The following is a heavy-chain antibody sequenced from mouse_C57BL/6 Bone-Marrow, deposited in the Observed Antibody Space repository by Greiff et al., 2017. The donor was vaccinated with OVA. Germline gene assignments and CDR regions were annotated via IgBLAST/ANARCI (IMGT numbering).Heavy chain of an antibody. Sequence: QVQLLQPGAELVKPGASVKLSCTASGYTFTSYWMHWVKQGPGRGLEWLGRIDPNSGGTKYTEKFKSRATLTVDKPSSTAFMQLSSLTSEDSAVYYGVREGFSQLSLLFSYWGQGALVTVSA. CDR2: IDPNSGGT. CDR1: GYTFTSYW. V-gene: IGHV1-72*01. D-gene: IGHD3-2*02. CDR3: VREGFSQLSLLFSY. J-gene: IGHJ3*01.